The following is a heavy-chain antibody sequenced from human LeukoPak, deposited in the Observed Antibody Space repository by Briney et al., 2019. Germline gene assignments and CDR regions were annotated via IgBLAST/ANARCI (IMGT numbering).Heavy chain of an antibody. V-gene: IGHV1-24*01. Sequence: ASVKVSCTVSGYTLTELSMHWVRQAPGKGLEWMGGFDPEDGETIYAQKFQGRVTMTEDTSTDTAYMELSSLRSEDTAVYYCATVPVGATTLDYWGQGTLVTVSS. CDR1: GYTLTELS. J-gene: IGHJ4*02. D-gene: IGHD1-26*01. CDR3: ATVPVGATTLDY. CDR2: FDPEDGET.